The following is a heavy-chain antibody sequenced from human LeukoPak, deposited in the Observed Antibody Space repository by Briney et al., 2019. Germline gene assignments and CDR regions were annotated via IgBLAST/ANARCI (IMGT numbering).Heavy chain of an antibody. CDR3: ARDPGMIRYNWFDP. Sequence: ASVKVSCKASGYTFTGYYMHWVRQAPGQGLEWMGWINPNSGGTNYAQKFQGRATMTRDTSISTAYMELSRLRSDDTAVYYCARDPGMIRYNWFDPWGQGTLVTVSS. V-gene: IGHV1-2*02. CDR1: GYTFTGYY. D-gene: IGHD1-14*01. CDR2: INPNSGGT. J-gene: IGHJ5*02.